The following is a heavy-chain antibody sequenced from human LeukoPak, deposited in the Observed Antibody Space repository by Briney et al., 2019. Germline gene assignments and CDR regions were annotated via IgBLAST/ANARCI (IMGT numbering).Heavy chain of an antibody. J-gene: IGHJ4*02. D-gene: IGHD4-17*01. CDR2: IYYRGST. CDR1: GGSINNYY. V-gene: IGHV4-59*01. Sequence: NSSETLSLTCTVSGGSINNYYWSWIRQPPGKGLEWIGYIYYRGSTNYNPSLKSRVTFSVDTSKNQFSLKLNSVTAADTAVYYCARGGDYGDLRYFDYLGQGTLVTVSS. CDR3: ARGGDYGDLRYFDY.